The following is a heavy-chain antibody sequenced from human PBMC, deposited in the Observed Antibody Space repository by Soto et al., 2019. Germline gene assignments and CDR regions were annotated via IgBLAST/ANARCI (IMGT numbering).Heavy chain of an antibody. CDR2: ISYDGSNQ. CDR1: GFPFNIFG. CDR3: ERAFRHGSGSSRRSSSDGFDI. V-gene: IGHV3-30*03. J-gene: IGHJ3*02. D-gene: IGHD3-10*01. Sequence: PGGSLRLSCASSGFPFNIFGMHWVRQAPDKGLEWVALISYDGSNQYYADSVKGRFTISRDNSKTTLFLQMNSLRDDDTAVYYCERAFRHGSGSSRRSSSDGFDIWGQGTMVTVSS.